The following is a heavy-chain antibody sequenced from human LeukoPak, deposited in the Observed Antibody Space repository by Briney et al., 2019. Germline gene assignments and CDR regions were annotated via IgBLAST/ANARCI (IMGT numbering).Heavy chain of an antibody. CDR2: LNNDGSST. CDR3: ARDVANAFDI. Sequence: GGSLRLSCAASGFTFSVYWMHWVRQAPGKGLVWGSRLNNDGSSTTYADSVKGRSTISRDNAKNTLSLQMNSLRAEDTAVYYCARDVANAFDIWGQGTMVTVSS. CDR1: GFTFSVYW. J-gene: IGHJ3*02. D-gene: IGHD2-21*01. V-gene: IGHV3-74*01.